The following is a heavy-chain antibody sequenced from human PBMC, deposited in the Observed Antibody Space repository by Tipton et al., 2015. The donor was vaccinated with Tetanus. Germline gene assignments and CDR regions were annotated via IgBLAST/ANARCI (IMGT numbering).Heavy chain of an antibody. CDR3: ARSVAGSFDY. CDR2: ITSDIQTI. CDR1: GFTFDIYS. Sequence: SGFTFDIYSMNWVRQAPGKGLEWVSYITSDIQTIKYADSVKGRFTISGDNGRGTLFLQMNSLRAEDTAVYYCARSVAGSFDYWGQGKLVTVSS. D-gene: IGHD6-19*01. V-gene: IGHV3-48*01. J-gene: IGHJ4*02.